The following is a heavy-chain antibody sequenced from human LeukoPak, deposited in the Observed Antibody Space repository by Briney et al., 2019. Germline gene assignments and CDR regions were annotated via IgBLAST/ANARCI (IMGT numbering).Heavy chain of an antibody. CDR2: IYYSGST. D-gene: IGHD6-19*01. CDR3: ARASDSSDGY. CDR1: GGSISSGDYY. J-gene: IGHJ4*02. V-gene: IGHV4-30-4*08. Sequence: SETLSLTCAVSGGSISSGDYYWSWIPQPPGKGLEWIGYIYYSGSTYYNPSLKSRVTISVDTSKNQFSLKLSSVTAADTAVYYCARASDSSDGYWGQGALVTVSS.